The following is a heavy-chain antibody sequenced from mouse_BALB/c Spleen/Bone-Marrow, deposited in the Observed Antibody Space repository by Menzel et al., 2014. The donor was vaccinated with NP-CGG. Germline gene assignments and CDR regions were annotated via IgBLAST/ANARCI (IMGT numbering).Heavy chain of an antibody. Sequence: DVHLVESGGGLVQPGGSRKLSCAASGFTFSSFGMHWVRQAPEKGLEWVAYISSGSSTIYYADTVKGRFTISRDNPKNTLFLQMTSLRSEDTAMYYCAIEGYYDYWGQGTTLTVSS. CDR3: AIEGYYDY. CDR2: ISSGSSTI. D-gene: IGHD2-3*01. J-gene: IGHJ2*01. CDR1: GFTFSSFG. V-gene: IGHV5-17*02.